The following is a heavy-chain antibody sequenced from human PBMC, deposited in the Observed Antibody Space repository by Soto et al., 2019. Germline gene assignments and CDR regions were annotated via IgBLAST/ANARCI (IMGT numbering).Heavy chain of an antibody. Sequence: LRLSCAATGFTFSSHAMNWVRQAPGKGLEWVSVISFDGTNKYYAESVRGRYTISRDNSKNVLYLDMNSLRPDDTAIYYCARAHGPYYDSSYYGLARNYFDYWGQGALVTVSS. D-gene: IGHD3-22*01. J-gene: IGHJ4*02. CDR1: GFTFSSHA. V-gene: IGHV3-30-3*01. CDR2: ISFDGTNK. CDR3: ARAHGPYYDSSYYGLARNYFDY.